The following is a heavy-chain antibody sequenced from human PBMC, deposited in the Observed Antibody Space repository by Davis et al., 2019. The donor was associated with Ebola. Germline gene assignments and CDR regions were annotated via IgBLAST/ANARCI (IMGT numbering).Heavy chain of an antibody. V-gene: IGHV4-59*08. D-gene: IGHD2-15*01. CDR1: GGSINSYY. Sequence: PSETLSLTCTVSGGSINSYYWNWIRQPPGKGLEWIGYIYYSGSTNYNPSLKSRVTISVDTSKSQFSLKLTSVTDADTAVYYCARLRLPQDIVVVVAATSVGYYFDYWGQGTLVTVSS. J-gene: IGHJ4*02. CDR2: IYYSGST. CDR3: ARLRLPQDIVVVVAATSVGYYFDY.